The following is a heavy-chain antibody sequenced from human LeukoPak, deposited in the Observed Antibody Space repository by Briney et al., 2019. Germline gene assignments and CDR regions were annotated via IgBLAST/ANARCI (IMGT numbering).Heavy chain of an antibody. D-gene: IGHD5-24*01. V-gene: IGHV1-69*04. CDR2: IIPIFGIA. Sequence: ASVKVSCKASGGTFSSYAISWVRQAPGQGLEWMGRIIPIFGIANYAQKFQGRVTITADKSTSTAYMELSSLRSEDTAVYYCARGVASKDWYFDLWGRGTLVTVSS. CDR1: GGTFSSYA. CDR3: ARGVASKDWYFDL. J-gene: IGHJ2*01.